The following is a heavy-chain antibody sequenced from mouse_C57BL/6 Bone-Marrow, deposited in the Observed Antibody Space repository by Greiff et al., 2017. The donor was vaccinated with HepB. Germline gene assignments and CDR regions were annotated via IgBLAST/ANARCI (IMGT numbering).Heavy chain of an antibody. V-gene: IGHV1-69*01. CDR2: IDPSDSYT. CDR3: ARTVTGRYYAMDY. Sequence: QLQQPGAELVMPGASVKLSCKASGYTFTSYWLHWVKQRPGQGLEWIGEIDPSDSYTNYNQKFKGKSTFTVDKSSSTAYMQLSSLTSEDSAVYYCARTVTGRYYAMDYWGQGTSVTVSS. J-gene: IGHJ4*01. CDR1: GYTFTSYW. D-gene: IGHD4-1*01.